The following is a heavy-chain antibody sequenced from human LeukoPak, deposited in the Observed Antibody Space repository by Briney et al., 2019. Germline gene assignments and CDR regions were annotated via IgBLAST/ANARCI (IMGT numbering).Heavy chain of an antibody. V-gene: IGHV3-7*01. J-gene: IGHJ3*02. Sequence: GGSLRLSCSASEFTFSSFWMSWVRQAPGKGLEWVANIKEDGSAEHYVDSVKGRFTISRDNAKNSLYLQMNSLRAEDTAVYFCARNAHWELLRWGAFDIWGQGTMVTVSS. CDR3: ARNAHWELLRWGAFDI. CDR2: IKEDGSAE. CDR1: EFTFSSFW. D-gene: IGHD1-26*01.